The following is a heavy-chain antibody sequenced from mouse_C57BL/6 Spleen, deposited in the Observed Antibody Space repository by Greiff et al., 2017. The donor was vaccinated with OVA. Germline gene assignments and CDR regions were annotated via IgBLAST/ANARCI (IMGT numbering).Heavy chain of an antibody. Sequence: VQLQQSGPELVKPGASVKISCKASGYTFTDYYMNWVKQSHGKSLEWIGDINPNNGGTSYNQKFKGKATLTVDKSSSTAYMELRSLTSEDSAVYYCARGTEGAMDYWGQGTSVTVSS. CDR2: INPNNGGT. D-gene: IGHD2-14*01. CDR1: GYTFTDYY. CDR3: ARGTEGAMDY. J-gene: IGHJ4*01. V-gene: IGHV1-26*01.